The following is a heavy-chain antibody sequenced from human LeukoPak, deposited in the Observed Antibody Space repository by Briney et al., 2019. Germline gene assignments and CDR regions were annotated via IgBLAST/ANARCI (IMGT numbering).Heavy chain of an antibody. CDR3: AKGSVVVPAAMWY. D-gene: IGHD2-2*01. J-gene: IGHJ4*02. CDR1: GFTFSSYA. CDR2: ISGSGGST. Sequence: GALRLSCAASGFTFSSYAMSWVRQAPGKGLEWVSAISGSGGSTYYADSVKGRFTISRDNSKNTLYLQMNSLRAEDTAVYYCAKGSVVVPAAMWYWGQGTLVTVSS. V-gene: IGHV3-23*01.